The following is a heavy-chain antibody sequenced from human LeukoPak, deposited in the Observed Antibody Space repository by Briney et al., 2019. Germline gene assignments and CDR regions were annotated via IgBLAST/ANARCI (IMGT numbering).Heavy chain of an antibody. J-gene: IGHJ6*02. CDR3: ARATNVGFFYYYGMDV. V-gene: IGHV4-39*07. CDR1: GGSISSSSYY. Sequence: SETLSLTCTVSGGSISSSSYYWGWIRQPPGKGLEWIGSIYYSGSTYYNPSLKSRVTISVDTSKNQFSLKLSSVTAADTAMYYCARATNVGFFYYYGMDVWGQGTTVTVSS. CDR2: IYYSGST. D-gene: IGHD1-14*01.